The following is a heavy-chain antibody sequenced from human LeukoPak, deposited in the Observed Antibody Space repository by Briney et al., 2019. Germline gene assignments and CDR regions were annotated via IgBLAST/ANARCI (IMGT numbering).Heavy chain of an antibody. V-gene: IGHV4-31*03. CDR3: ARDAIVGAILGYGRHHFDY. J-gene: IGHJ4*02. CDR1: GGSISSGGYY. CDR2: IYYSGST. Sequence: SETLSLTCTVSGGSISSGGYYWSWIRQHPGKGLEWIGYIYYSGSTYYNPSLKSRVTISVDTSKNQFSLKLSSVTAADTAVYYCARDAIVGAILGYGRHHFDYWGQGTLVTVSS. D-gene: IGHD1-26*01.